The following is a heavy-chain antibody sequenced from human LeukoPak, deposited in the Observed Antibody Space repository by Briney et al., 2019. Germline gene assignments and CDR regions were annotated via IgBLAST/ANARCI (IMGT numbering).Heavy chain of an antibody. CDR2: IYYSGST. J-gene: IGHJ4*02. Sequence: SETLSLTCTVSGGSISSSSYYWGWIRQPPGKGLEWIGSIYYSGSTYYNPSLKSRVTISVDTSKNQFSLKLSSVTAADTAVYYCARGDPDILTGYYFDYWGQGTLVTVSS. CDR3: ARGDPDILTGYYFDY. V-gene: IGHV4-39*07. D-gene: IGHD3-9*01. CDR1: GGSISSSSYY.